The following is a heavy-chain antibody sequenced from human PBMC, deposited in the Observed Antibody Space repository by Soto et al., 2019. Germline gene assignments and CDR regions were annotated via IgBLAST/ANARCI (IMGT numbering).Heavy chain of an antibody. Sequence: GGSLRLSCAASGFTFSSYAMHWVRQAPGKGLEWVAVISYDGSNKYYADSVKGRFTISRDNSKNTLYLQMNSLRAEDTAVYYCARVNWDRDAFDIWGQGTMVTVSS. CDR3: ARVNWDRDAFDI. CDR1: GFTFSSYA. CDR2: ISYDGSNK. D-gene: IGHD7-27*01. J-gene: IGHJ3*02. V-gene: IGHV3-30*04.